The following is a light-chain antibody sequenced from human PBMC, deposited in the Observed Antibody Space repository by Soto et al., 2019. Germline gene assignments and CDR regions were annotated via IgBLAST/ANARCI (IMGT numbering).Light chain of an antibody. Sequence: QSVLTQPPSASGTPRQRVTISCSGSSSNIGSNTVNWYQQLPGTAPKLLIYNNNQRPSGVPDRFAGSKSGTSASLAISGLQSEDEADYYCAAWDDSLNGYVFGTGTQLTVL. CDR1: SSNIGSNT. CDR3: AAWDDSLNGYV. V-gene: IGLV1-44*01. CDR2: NNN. J-gene: IGLJ1*01.